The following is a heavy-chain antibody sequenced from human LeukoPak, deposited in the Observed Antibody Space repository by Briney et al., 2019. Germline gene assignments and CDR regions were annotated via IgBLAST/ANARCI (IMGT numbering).Heavy chain of an antibody. CDR1: GGTFSSYA. CDR2: IIPIFGTA. J-gene: IGHJ4*02. Sequence: ASVKVSCKASGGTFSSYAISWVRQAPGQGLEWMGGIIPIFGTANYAQKFQGRVTITADESTSTAYMELSSLRSGDTAVYYCARPRSQWVHFDYWGQGTLVTVSS. D-gene: IGHD2-8*01. CDR3: ARPRSQWVHFDY. V-gene: IGHV1-69*13.